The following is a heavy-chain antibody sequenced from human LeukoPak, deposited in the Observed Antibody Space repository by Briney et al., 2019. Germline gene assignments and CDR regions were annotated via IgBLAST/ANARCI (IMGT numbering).Heavy chain of an antibody. J-gene: IGHJ4*02. D-gene: IGHD4-17*01. CDR2: ISGSGGST. CDR3: AKAALYGDYVLSYPTYPHPFYYFDY. V-gene: IGHV3-23*01. CDR1: GFTFSSYA. Sequence: GWSLRLSRVASGFTFSSYAMSWVRPAPGKGVEGVSAISGSGGSTYYADSVKGRFTISRDNSKNTLYLQMNSLRAEDTAVYYCAKAALYGDYVLSYPTYPHPFYYFDYWGQGTLVTVSS.